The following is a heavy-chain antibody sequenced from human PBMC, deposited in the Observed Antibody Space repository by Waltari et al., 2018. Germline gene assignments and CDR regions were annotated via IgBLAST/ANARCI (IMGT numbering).Heavy chain of an antibody. CDR2: SRNKENSYTT. CDR3: VRSYTASPMDV. CDR1: GFTLRHPY. D-gene: IGHD2-2*02. J-gene: IGHJ6*02. V-gene: IGHV3-72*01. Sequence: EVQLVESGGDLVQPGGSLRLSCAASGFTLRHPYIDWVRQAPGKGLEWLGLSRNKENSYTTVYAASVKGRFTISRDDSNNLVYLQMNGLKIEDTAIYYCVRSYTASPMDVWGQGTTVTVSS.